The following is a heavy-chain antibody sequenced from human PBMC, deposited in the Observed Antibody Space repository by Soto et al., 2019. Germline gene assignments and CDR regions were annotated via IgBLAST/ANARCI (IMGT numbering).Heavy chain of an antibody. J-gene: IGHJ5*02. CDR3: ARDYPYSSSWYDLNWFDP. CDR2: ISSSSSTI. Sequence: EVQLVESGGGLVQPGGSLRLSCAASGFTFSSYSMNWVRQAPGKGLEWVSYISSSSSTIYYADSVKGRFTISRDNAKNSLYLQMNSLRDEDTAVYYCARDYPYSSSWYDLNWFDPWGQGTLVTVSS. V-gene: IGHV3-48*02. D-gene: IGHD6-13*01. CDR1: GFTFSSYS.